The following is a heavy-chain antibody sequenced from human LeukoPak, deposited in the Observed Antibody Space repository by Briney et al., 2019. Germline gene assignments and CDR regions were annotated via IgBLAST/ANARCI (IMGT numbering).Heavy chain of an antibody. Sequence: GGSLRLSCAASGFTFSSYEMNWVRQAPGKGLEWVSYISSSGSTIYYADSVKGRFTISRDNAKNSLYLQMNSLRAEDTAVYYCARDRIAAAGQRLDYWGQGTLVTVCS. CDR2: ISSSGSTI. V-gene: IGHV3-48*03. CDR1: GFTFSSYE. J-gene: IGHJ4*02. CDR3: ARDRIAAAGQRLDY. D-gene: IGHD6-13*01.